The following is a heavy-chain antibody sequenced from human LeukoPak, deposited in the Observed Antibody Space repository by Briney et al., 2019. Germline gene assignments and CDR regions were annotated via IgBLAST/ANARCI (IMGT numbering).Heavy chain of an antibody. CDR2: INSSSSSTI. V-gene: IGHV3-48*04. CDR3: AREARDGYNYRGYGLDV. J-gene: IGHJ6*02. CDR1: GFTFSSYS. D-gene: IGHD5-24*01. Sequence: GGSLGLSCAASGFTFSSYSMNWVRQAPGKGLEWVSYINSSSSSTIYYADSVEGRFTITRDNAKNSLYLQMNSLRAEDTAVYYCAREARDGYNYRGYGLDVWGQGTTVTVSS.